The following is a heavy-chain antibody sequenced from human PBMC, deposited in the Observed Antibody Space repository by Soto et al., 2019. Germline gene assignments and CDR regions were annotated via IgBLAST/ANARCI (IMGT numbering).Heavy chain of an antibody. D-gene: IGHD3-10*01. CDR1: GYTFTSYG. V-gene: IGHV1-18*04. Sequence: QVQLVQSGPEVQKPGASVRVSCKTSGYTFTSYGISWVRQAPGQGLEWMGRVSPNNGDTYYAQKFQGRVTMTTDTSTSTVYIDLTSLTSDDTVIYFCSRFGAYGSHWGQGTLVTVSS. J-gene: IGHJ4*02. CDR3: SRFGAYGSH. CDR2: VSPNNGDT.